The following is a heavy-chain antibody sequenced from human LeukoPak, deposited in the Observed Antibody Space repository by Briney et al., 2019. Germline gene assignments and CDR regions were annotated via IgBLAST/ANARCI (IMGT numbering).Heavy chain of an antibody. V-gene: IGHV3-23*01. CDR1: GFTFGSYA. Sequence: GGSLRLSCAASGFTFGSYAMSWVRQAPGKGLEWVSAISGSGGSTYYADSVKGRFTISRDNSKNTLYLQMNSLRAEDTAVYYCAKDQALEWGVAYWGQGTLVTVSS. D-gene: IGHD3-3*01. J-gene: IGHJ4*02. CDR2: ISGSGGST. CDR3: AKDQALEWGVAY.